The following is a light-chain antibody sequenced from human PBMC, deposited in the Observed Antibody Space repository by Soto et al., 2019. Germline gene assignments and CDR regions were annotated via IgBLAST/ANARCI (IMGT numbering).Light chain of an antibody. CDR2: TAS. V-gene: IGKV1-5*03. Sequence: DIQMTQSPSTLSASVGDRVTITCRASQTINSYLAWYQQKPGKAPNLLIYTASTLQSGVPSRFSGSGSGTEFTLTISSLQPDDFATYYCQQYNRFLTFGGGTKVDIK. J-gene: IGKJ4*01. CDR3: QQYNRFLT. CDR1: QTINSY.